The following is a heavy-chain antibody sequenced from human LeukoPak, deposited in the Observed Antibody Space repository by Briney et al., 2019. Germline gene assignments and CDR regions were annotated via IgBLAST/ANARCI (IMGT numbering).Heavy chain of an antibody. CDR1: GFTFIIYA. CDR2: ISGSGGST. CDR3: AKGYSYGGFSDY. J-gene: IGHJ4*02. Sequence: GRSLRLSCAPSGFTFIIYAMSWVRPAPGRGLEWVSAISGSGGSTYYADSVKGRFTISRDNSKNTLYLQMNSLRAEDTAVYYCAKGYSYGGFSDYWGQGTLVTVSS. D-gene: IGHD5-18*01. V-gene: IGHV3-23*01.